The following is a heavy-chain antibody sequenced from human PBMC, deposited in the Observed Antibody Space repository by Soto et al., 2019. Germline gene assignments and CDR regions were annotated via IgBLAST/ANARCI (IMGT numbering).Heavy chain of an antibody. CDR1: GYTFQNYH. CDR2: IHPSGDTK. J-gene: IGHJ4*02. Sequence: QVQLVQSGAEVKEPGASVKVSCKASGYTFQNYHMHWVRQAPGQGLEWMGIIHPSGDTKTYAQRFQGRRSMTRDTTTRTAYTELSSLTSDGTAVYFCARDLWGSWTVDYWGQGTLVTVSS. CDR3: ARDLWGSWTVDY. D-gene: IGHD3-16*01. V-gene: IGHV1-46*02.